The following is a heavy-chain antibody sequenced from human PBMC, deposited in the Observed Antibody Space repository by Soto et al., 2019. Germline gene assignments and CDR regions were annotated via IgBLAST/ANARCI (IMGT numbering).Heavy chain of an antibody. J-gene: IGHJ6*02. Sequence: SETLSLTCDVSGYSITSVHYWGWIRQPPGKGLEWIGIIHHSGSTYYSPSLKSRVTISIDTSRNRFSLKVTSVTAADTAVYYCARRIEMTTMKTGMDVWGQGTTVTVSS. V-gene: IGHV4-38-2*01. CDR3: ARRIEMTTMKTGMDV. CDR1: GYSITSVHY. CDR2: IHHSGST.